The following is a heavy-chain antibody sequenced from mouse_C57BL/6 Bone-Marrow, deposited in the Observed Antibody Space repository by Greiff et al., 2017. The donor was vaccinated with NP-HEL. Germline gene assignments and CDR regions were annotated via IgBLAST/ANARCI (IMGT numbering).Heavy chain of an antibody. CDR2: INPSSGYT. V-gene: IGHV1-7*01. D-gene: IGHD2-1*01. Sequence: QVQLQQSGAELAKPGASVKLSCKASGYTFTSYWMHWVKQRPGQGLEWIGYINPSSGYTKYNQKFKDKATVTADKSSSTAYMQLSSLTYEDSAVYYCARSGYLLPRYFDVWGTGTTVTVSS. CDR1: GYTFTSYW. CDR3: ARSGYLLPRYFDV. J-gene: IGHJ1*03.